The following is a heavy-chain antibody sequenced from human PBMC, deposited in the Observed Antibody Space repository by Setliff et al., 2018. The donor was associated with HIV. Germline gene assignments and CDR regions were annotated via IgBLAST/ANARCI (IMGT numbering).Heavy chain of an antibody. J-gene: IGHJ4*02. V-gene: IGHV7-4-1*02. CDR3: ARRMEMTPIGY. D-gene: IGHD2-15*01. Sequence: ASVKVSCKASADTFTNCLINWVRQAPGQGLEWMGWINTDSGTPTYAQAFTGRVVFSLDTSVSTAYLQISSLKAEDSAVYYCARRMEMTPIGYWGQGTLVTVSS. CDR2: INTDSGTP. CDR1: ADTFTNCL.